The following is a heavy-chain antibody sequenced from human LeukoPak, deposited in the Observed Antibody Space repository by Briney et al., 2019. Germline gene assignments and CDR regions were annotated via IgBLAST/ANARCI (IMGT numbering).Heavy chain of an antibody. D-gene: IGHD4-17*01. J-gene: IGHJ4*02. Sequence: QSGGSLRLSCAASGFTFSSYEMNSVRQAPGKGLEWVSYISSSGSTIYYADSVKGRFTISRDNAKNSLYLQMNSLRAEDTAVYYCARDAPLMTTVTYFDYWGQGTLVTVSS. CDR1: GFTFSSYE. CDR3: ARDAPLMTTVTYFDY. CDR2: ISSSGSTI. V-gene: IGHV3-48*03.